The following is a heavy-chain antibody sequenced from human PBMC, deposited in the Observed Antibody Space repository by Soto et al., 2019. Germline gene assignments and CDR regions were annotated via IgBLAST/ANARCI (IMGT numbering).Heavy chain of an antibody. CDR1: GYTFTSYY. D-gene: IGHD4-17*01. CDR3: ARIDYGLFDY. Sequence: GASVKVSCKASGYTFTSYYMHWVRQAPGQGLEWMGIINPSGGSTSYAQKFQGRVTMTRDTSTSTAYMELRSLRSDDTAVYYCARIDYGLFDYWGQGTLVTVSS. J-gene: IGHJ4*02. CDR2: INPSGGST. V-gene: IGHV1-46*01.